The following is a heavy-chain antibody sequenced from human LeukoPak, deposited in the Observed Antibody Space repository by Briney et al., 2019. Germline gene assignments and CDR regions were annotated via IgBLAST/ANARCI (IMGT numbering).Heavy chain of an antibody. CDR3: ARNHTHEGYGYYFDY. J-gene: IGHJ4*02. Sequence: KPSETLSLTCTVSGGSISSSIYYWGWIRQPPGKGLEWIGSIYYSGSTHYNPSLKSRVIISVDTSKNQFSLKLSSVTAADTAVYYCARNHTHEGYGYYFDYWGQGTLITVSS. V-gene: IGHV4-39*01. CDR2: IYYSGST. D-gene: IGHD5-18*01. CDR1: GGSISSSIYY.